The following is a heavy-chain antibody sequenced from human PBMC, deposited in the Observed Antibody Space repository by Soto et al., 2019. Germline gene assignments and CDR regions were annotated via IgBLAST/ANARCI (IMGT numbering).Heavy chain of an antibody. J-gene: IGHJ5*02. CDR1: GYTFTSYD. Sequence: QVQLVQSGAEVKKPGASVKVSCKASGYTFTSYDINWVRQATGQGLEWMGWMNPNSGNTGYAQKFQGRVTMTRNTSISTAYMELSSLRSEDTAVYYCARVLPANYDFWSGYENWFDPWGQGTLVTVSS. V-gene: IGHV1-8*01. D-gene: IGHD3-3*01. CDR3: ARVLPANYDFWSGYENWFDP. CDR2: MNPNSGNT.